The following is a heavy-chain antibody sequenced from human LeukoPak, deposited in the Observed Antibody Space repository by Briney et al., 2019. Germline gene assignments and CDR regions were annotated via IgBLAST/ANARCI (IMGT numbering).Heavy chain of an antibody. J-gene: IGHJ2*01. V-gene: IGHV4-34*01. CDR1: GGSFSGYY. CDR2: INHSGST. CDR3: ARGHGRRYWYFDL. Sequence: SETLSLTCAVSGGSFSGYYWSWIRQPPGKGLEWIGEINHSGSTNYNPSRTCRVTISVDTSKNQFSLMLSSVTAADTAVYYCARGHGRRYWYFDLWGRGTLVTVSS. D-gene: IGHD4-17*01.